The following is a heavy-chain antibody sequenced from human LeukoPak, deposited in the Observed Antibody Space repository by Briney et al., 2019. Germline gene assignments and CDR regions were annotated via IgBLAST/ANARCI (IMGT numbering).Heavy chain of an antibody. V-gene: IGHV1-46*01. J-gene: IGHJ5*02. D-gene: IGHD3-10*01. CDR1: GYTFTSYY. CDR2: INPSGGST. Sequence: GASVKVSCKASGYTFTSYYIHWVRQAPGQGLEWMGIINPSGGSTSYAQKFQGRVTMSRDMSTNTVYMELSSLRSEDTAVNYCARVAVGGHWFDPWGQGTLVTVSS. CDR3: ARVAVGGHWFDP.